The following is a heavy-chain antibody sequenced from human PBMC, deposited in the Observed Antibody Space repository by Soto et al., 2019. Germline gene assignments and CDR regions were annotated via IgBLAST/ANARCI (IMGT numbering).Heavy chain of an antibody. CDR3: ARWGSNGNWFDP. J-gene: IGHJ5*02. V-gene: IGHV4-30-4*01. D-gene: IGHD2-8*01. CDR1: GGSISSGGYY. CDR2: IYYSGST. Sequence: SETLSLTCTVSGGSISSGGYYWSWIRQHPGTGLEWIGYIYYSGSTYYNPSLKSRVTISVDTSKNQFSLKLSSVTAADTAVYYCARWGSNGNWFDPWGQGTLVTVSS.